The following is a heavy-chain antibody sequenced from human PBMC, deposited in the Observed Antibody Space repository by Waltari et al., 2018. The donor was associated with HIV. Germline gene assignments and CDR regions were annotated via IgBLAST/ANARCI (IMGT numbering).Heavy chain of an antibody. Sequence: EVQLVESGGGLVQPGRSLRLSCAASGFTFDDYAMHWVRQAPGKGREGVSGISWNRGSTGYADSVKGRFTISRDNAKNSLYLQMNSLRAEDTALYYCAKGHYDFWSGYDYWGQGTLVTVSS. D-gene: IGHD3-3*01. CDR3: AKGHYDFWSGYDY. V-gene: IGHV3-9*01. CDR1: GFTFDDYA. CDR2: ISWNRGST. J-gene: IGHJ4*02.